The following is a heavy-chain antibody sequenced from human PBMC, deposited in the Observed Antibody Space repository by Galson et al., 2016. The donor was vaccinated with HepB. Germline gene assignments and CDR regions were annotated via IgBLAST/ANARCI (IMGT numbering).Heavy chain of an antibody. CDR2: VYHSGTT. J-gene: IGHJ4*02. CDR3: RAKIRGGPDF. CDR1: GGSLNSYNW. V-gene: IGHV4-4*01. Sequence: TLSLTCAVSGGSLNSYNWWSWVRQSPEKGLEWIGEVYHSGTTNYNPSLKSRATISMDKSKNQFSLKLTSVTAADTAFYFCRAKIRGGPDFWGQGTLVTVAS. D-gene: IGHD3-10*01.